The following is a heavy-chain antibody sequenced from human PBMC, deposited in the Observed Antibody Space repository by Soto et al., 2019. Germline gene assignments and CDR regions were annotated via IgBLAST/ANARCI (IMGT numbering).Heavy chain of an antibody. J-gene: IGHJ5*02. CDR2: IYYNGIT. CDR3: ERGDPAPIFGPRAGSFDP. Sequence: SETLSLTCTVSGGSISSHYYTWLRQSPGKGLEWIGYIYYNGITNYNPSLKSRVTLSVDTSKNQFSLKLRSVTAADTAVYYCERGDPAPIFGPRAGSFDPGGQGTLVTVS. D-gene: IGHD3-3*01. CDR1: GGSISSHY. V-gene: IGHV4-59*11.